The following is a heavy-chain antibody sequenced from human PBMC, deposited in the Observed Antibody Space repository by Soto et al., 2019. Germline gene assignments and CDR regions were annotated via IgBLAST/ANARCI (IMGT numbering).Heavy chain of an antibody. J-gene: IGHJ5*02. CDR2: IYYSGST. D-gene: IGHD3-3*01. CDR1: GGSISSGGYY. CDR3: AGTPHTFGVVIIGSSWFDP. Sequence: SETLSLTCTVSGGSISSGGYYWSWLRQHPGKGLEWIGYIYYSGSTYYNPSLKSRVTISVDTSKNQFSLKLSSVTAAVTAVYYCAGTPHTFGVVIIGSSWFDPWGQGTLVTVSS. V-gene: IGHV4-31*03.